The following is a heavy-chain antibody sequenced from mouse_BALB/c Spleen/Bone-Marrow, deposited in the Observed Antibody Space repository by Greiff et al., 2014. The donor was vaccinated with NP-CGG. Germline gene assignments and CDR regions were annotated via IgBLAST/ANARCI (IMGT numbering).Heavy chain of an antibody. CDR2: IYPSDNYT. CDR3: TRTYEYFDY. CDR1: GYTFTSYW. Sequence: QVQLQQPGAELVRPGASVKLSCEASGYTFTSYWINWVKQRPGQGLEWIGNIYPSDNYTNYNQKFKDKATLTVDKSSSTAYMQLSSPTSEDSAVYYCTRTYEYFDYWGQGTTLTVSS. V-gene: IGHV1-69*02. D-gene: IGHD2-3*01. J-gene: IGHJ2*01.